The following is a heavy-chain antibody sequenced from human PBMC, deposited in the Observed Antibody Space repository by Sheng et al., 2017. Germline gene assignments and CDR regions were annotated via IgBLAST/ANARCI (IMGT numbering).Heavy chain of an antibody. V-gene: IGHV4-38-2*01. J-gene: IGHJ6*02. CDR2: IYHSGST. D-gene: IGHD2-2*01. CDR3: ATSGGEYCSSTSCWHYYYYYGMDV. CDR1: GYSISSGYY. Sequence: QVQLQESGPGLVKPSETLSLTCAVSGYSISSGYYWGWIRQPPGKGLEWIGSIYHSGSTYYNPSLKSRVTISVDTSKNQFSLKLSSVTAADTAVYYCATSGGEYCSSTSCWHYYYYYGMDVWGQGTTVT.